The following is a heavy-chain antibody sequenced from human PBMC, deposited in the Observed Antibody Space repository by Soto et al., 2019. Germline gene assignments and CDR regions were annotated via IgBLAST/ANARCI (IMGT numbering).Heavy chain of an antibody. V-gene: IGHV3-7*01. CDR3: ARSSGWYTGFFDY. CDR1: GLTFSSYW. J-gene: IGHJ4*02. D-gene: IGHD6-19*01. Sequence: PGGSLRLSCAASGLTFSSYWMSWVRQAPGKGLEWVANIKQDGSEKYYVDSVKDRFTISRDNAKNSLYLQMNSLRAEDTAVYYCARSSGWYTGFFDYWGQGTLVTVSS. CDR2: IKQDGSEK.